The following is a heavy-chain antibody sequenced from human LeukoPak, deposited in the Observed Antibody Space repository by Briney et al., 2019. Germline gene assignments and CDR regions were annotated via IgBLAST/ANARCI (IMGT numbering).Heavy chain of an antibody. V-gene: IGHV1-18*01. CDR2: ISPYNANT. D-gene: IGHD3-9*01. J-gene: IGHJ4*02. CDR3: ARDGYYDILTGYKPDY. Sequence: ASVKVSCKASGYSFTIYGFSWVRQAPGQGLEWMGWISPYNANTKYAQKFRGRVTMTTETSTSTAYMELRSLRADDTAVYYCARDGYYDILTGYKPDYWGQGTLVTVSS. CDR1: GYSFTIYG.